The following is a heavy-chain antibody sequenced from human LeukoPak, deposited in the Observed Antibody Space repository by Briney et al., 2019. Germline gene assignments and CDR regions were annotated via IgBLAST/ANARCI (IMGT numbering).Heavy chain of an antibody. CDR3: ARLRRSRLAEFDY. V-gene: IGHV4-4*07. CDR2: IYTSGST. Sequence: ASETLSLTCTVSGGSISIYYWSWIRQPAGKGLEWIGRIYTSGSTNYTPSLKSRVTMSVDTSKNQFSLKLSSVTAADTAVYYCARLRRSRLAEFDYWGQGTLVTVSS. D-gene: IGHD3-3*02. CDR1: GGSISIYY. J-gene: IGHJ4*02.